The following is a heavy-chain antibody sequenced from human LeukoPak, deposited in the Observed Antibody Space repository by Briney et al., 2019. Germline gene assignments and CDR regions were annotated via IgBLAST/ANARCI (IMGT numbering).Heavy chain of an antibody. CDR2: IIPIFGTA. CDR1: GGTFSSYA. D-gene: IGHD3-10*01. V-gene: IGHV1-69*13. J-gene: IGHJ5*02. CDR3: ARALFPTMVRGVISRFDP. Sequence: SVKVSCKASGGTFSSYAISWVRQAPGQGLEWMGGIIPIFGTANYAQKFQGRVTITADESTSTAYMELSSLRSEDTAVYYCARALFPTMVRGVISRFDPWGQGTLVTVSS.